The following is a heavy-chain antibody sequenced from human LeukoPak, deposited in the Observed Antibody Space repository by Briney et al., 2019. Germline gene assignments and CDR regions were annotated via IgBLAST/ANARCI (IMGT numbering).Heavy chain of an antibody. CDR3: ARVMVRGVELDY. Sequence: PSETLSLTCTVSGGSVSSRSYYWGWIRQPPGKGLEYIGYIYYSGSTNYNPSLKSRVTMSVDTSKNQFSLKLHSVTAADTAVYYCARVMVRGVELDYWGQGNLVTVSS. V-gene: IGHV4-61*01. CDR1: GGSVSSRSYY. J-gene: IGHJ4*02. D-gene: IGHD3-10*01. CDR2: IYYSGST.